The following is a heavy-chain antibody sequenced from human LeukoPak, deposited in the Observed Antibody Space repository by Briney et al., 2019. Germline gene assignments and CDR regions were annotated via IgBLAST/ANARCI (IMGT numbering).Heavy chain of an antibody. V-gene: IGHV1-18*01. Sequence: RASVKVSCKASGYTFTSYGISWVRQAPGQGLEWMGWISAYNGNTNYAQKLQGRVTMTTDTSTSTAYMELRSLRSDDTAVYYCARSLPVTCLYSSSCHGDYWGQGTLVSVSS. CDR3: ARSLPVTCLYSSSCHGDY. D-gene: IGHD6-13*01. J-gene: IGHJ4*02. CDR2: ISAYNGNT. CDR1: GYTFTSYG.